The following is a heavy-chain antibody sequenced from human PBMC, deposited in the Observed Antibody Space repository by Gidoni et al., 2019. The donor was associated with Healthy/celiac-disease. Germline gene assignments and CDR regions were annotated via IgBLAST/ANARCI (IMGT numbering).Heavy chain of an antibody. V-gene: IGHV3-48*03. CDR2: SSSSGSTI. CDR3: ARAEYYYDSSGYWGPDY. Sequence: EVQLVESGGGLVQPGGSLRLSCAASGFTFSSYEMNWVRQAPGKGLEWVSYSSSSGSTIYYADSVKGRFTISRDNAKNSLYLQMNSLRAEDTAVYYCARAEYYYDSSGYWGPDYWGQGTLVTVSS. J-gene: IGHJ4*02. CDR1: GFTFSSYE. D-gene: IGHD3-22*01.